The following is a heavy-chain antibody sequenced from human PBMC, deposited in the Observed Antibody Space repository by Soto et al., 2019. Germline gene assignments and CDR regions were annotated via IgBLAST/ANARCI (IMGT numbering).Heavy chain of an antibody. CDR3: ARQYYDFWSGYYSSLTYYYYYGMDV. J-gene: IGHJ6*02. D-gene: IGHD3-3*01. Sequence: ETLSLTCTVSGGSISSSSYYWGWIRQPPGKGLEWIGSIYYSGSTYYNPSLKSRVTISVDTSKNQFSLKLSSVTAADTAVYYCARQYYDFWSGYYSSLTYYYYYGMDVWGQGTTVTVS. CDR2: IYYSGST. CDR1: GGSISSSSYY. V-gene: IGHV4-39*01.